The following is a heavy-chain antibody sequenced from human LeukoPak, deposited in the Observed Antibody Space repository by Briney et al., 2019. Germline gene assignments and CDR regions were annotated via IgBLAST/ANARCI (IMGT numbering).Heavy chain of an antibody. Sequence: GASVRVSCKASGGTFSSYAISWVRQAPGQGLEWMGGIIPIFGTANYAQKFQGRVTITADESTSTAYMELSSLRSEDTAGYYCARDRVYSYGHDRFVDYYYYGMDVWGRGTTVTVSS. CDR2: IIPIFGTA. V-gene: IGHV1-69*01. CDR3: ARDRVYSYGHDRFVDYYYYGMDV. J-gene: IGHJ6*02. CDR1: GGTFSSYA. D-gene: IGHD5-18*01.